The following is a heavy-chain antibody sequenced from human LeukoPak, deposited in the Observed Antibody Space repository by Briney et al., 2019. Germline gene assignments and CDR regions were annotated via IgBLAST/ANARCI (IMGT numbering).Heavy chain of an antibody. CDR2: ISGSGGST. Sequence: PGGSLRLSCAASGFTFSSYAVSWVRQAPGKGLEWDSGISGSGGSTYYADSVKGRFTISRDNSRNTLYLQMNSPRAEDTAVYYCAILPGYSSGWYEVNYWGQGTLVTVSS. J-gene: IGHJ4*02. CDR3: AILPGYSSGWYEVNY. CDR1: GFTFSSYA. D-gene: IGHD6-13*01. V-gene: IGHV3-23*01.